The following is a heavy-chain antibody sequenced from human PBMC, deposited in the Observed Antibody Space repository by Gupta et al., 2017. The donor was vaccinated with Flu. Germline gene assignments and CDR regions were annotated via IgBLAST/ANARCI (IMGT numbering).Heavy chain of an antibody. Sequence: EVQLVESGGGLVQPGGSLRLSCAASGFYLSSYAIHWVRQAPGKGLEYVSSISSNGGSTYYANSVKGRFTISRDNSKNTLYLQMGSLRVEDMAMYYCARGITIFGVVHFDYWGQGTLVTVSS. J-gene: IGHJ4*02. D-gene: IGHD3-3*01. CDR3: ARGITIFGVVHFDY. CDR2: ISSNGGST. V-gene: IGHV3-64*01. CDR1: GFYLSSYA.